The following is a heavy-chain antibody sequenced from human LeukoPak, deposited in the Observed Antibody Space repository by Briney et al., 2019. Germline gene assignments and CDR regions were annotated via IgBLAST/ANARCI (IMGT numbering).Heavy chain of an antibody. J-gene: IGHJ4*02. V-gene: IGHV4-39*01. CDR1: GGSIRSSYYY. D-gene: IGHD5-18*01. CDR3: ARQSAPGYSYDNRRWEIDY. CDR2: IYDSGST. Sequence: MSSETLSLTCTVSGGSIRSSYYYWGWIRQPPGKGLEWIGSIYDSGSTYYNPSLKSRVTISVGTSKNQFSLKLSSVTAADTAVYYCARQSAPGYSYDNRRWEIDYWGQGTLVTVSS.